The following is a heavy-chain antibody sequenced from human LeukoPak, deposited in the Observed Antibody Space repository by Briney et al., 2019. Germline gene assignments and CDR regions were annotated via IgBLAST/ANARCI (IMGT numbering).Heavy chain of an antibody. CDR3: ARQLRYSSTWYFDY. D-gene: IGHD6-13*01. CDR1: GFTFSSYA. V-gene: IGHV3-30-3*01. Sequence: PGGSLRLSCAASGFTFSSYAMHWVRQAPGKGLEWVAVISYDGSNKYYADSVKGRFTISRDNSKNTLYLQMNSLRAEDTAVYYCARQLRYSSTWYFDYWGQGTLVTVSS. CDR2: ISYDGSNK. J-gene: IGHJ4*02.